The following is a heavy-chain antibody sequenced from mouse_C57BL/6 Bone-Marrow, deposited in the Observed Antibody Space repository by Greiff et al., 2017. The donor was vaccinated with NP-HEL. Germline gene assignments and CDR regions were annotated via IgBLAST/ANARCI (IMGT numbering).Heavy chain of an antibody. CDR1: GYSITSGYD. V-gene: IGHV3-1*01. J-gene: IGHJ2*01. CDR3: ARGRAQAYFDY. D-gene: IGHD3-2*02. CDR2: ISYSGST. Sequence: EVQLQQSGPGMVKPSQSLSLTCTVTGYSITSGYDWHWIRHFPGNKLEWMGYISYSGSTNYNPSLKSRISITHDTSKNHFFLKLNSVTTEDTATYYCARGRAQAYFDYWGQGTTLTVSS.